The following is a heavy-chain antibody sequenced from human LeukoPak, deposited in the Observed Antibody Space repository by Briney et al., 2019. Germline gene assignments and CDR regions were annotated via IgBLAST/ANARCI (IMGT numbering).Heavy chain of an antibody. CDR2: IAHDGSNK. J-gene: IGHJ4*02. Sequence: GGSLRLSCAASGFTFSNYVMQWVRQAPGKGLEWVALIAHDGSNKYYADSVKGRFTISRENSKNTLNSLRVEDTAIYYCAKGGSSSWDYFDSWGQGTLVTVSP. CDR3: AKGGSSSWDYFDS. D-gene: IGHD6-13*01. V-gene: IGHV3-30*18. CDR1: GFTFSNYV.